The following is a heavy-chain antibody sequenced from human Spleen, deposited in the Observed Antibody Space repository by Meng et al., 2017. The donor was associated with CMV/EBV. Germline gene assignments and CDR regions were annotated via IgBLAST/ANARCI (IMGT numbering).Heavy chain of an antibody. J-gene: IGHJ4*02. CDR1: GGGVSTYG. CDR2: LNTIRGAT. V-gene: IGHV1-69*05. CDR3: ARVRFSSPLGRYSDY. Sequence: SGGGVSTYGVRCRRQDTGEGVEWMGELNTIRGATNYAQKFQDRVTINTDASTTTAYLQLSSLRSEDTAVYYCARVRFSSPLGRYSDYWGQGTLVTVSS. D-gene: IGHD3-16*01.